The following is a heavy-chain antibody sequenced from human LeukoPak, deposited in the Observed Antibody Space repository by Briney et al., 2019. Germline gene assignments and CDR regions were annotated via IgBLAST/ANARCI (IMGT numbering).Heavy chain of an antibody. CDR1: GYSFTSYW. V-gene: IGHV5-51*01. J-gene: IGHJ6*03. CDR3: ARHVDEWAARGYYYYMDV. Sequence: GESLKISCKGSGYSFTSYWIGWVRQMPGKGLEWMGIIYPGDSDTRYSPSFQGQVTISADKSISTAYLQWSSLKASDTAMYYCARHVDEWAARGYYYYMDVWGKGTTVTVSS. D-gene: IGHD6-6*01. CDR2: IYPGDSDT.